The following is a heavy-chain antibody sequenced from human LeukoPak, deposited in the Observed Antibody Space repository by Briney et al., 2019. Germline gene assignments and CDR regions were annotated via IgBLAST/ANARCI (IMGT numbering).Heavy chain of an antibody. Sequence: ASVKVSCKASGYTFTGYYMHWVRQAPGQGLEWMGWINPNSGGTNYAQKFQGRVTMTTDTSTSTAYMELRSLRSDDTAVYYCARGVGVVVITTHDYWGQGTLVTVSS. CDR2: INPNSGGT. J-gene: IGHJ4*02. CDR3: ARGVGVVVITTHDY. D-gene: IGHD3-22*01. V-gene: IGHV1-2*02. CDR1: GYTFTGYY.